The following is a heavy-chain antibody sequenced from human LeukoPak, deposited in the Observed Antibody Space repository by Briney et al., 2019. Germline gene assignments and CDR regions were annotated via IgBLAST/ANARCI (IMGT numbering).Heavy chain of an antibody. Sequence: GGSLRLSCTASGFTFGDYAMSWFRQAPGKGLEWVGFIRSKAYGGTTEYAASVKGRFTISRDDSKSIAYLQMNSLKTEDTAVYYCTRRSYGGALRYFDWTPEDYWGQGTLVTVSS. CDR1: GFTFGDYA. CDR3: TRRSYGGALRYFDWTPEDY. D-gene: IGHD3-9*01. CDR2: IRSKAYGGTT. J-gene: IGHJ4*02. V-gene: IGHV3-49*03.